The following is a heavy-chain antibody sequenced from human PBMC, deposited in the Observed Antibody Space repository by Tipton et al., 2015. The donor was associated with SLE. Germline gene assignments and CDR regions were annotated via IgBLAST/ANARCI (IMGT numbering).Heavy chain of an antibody. CDR1: GDSITSGMFY. CDR2: IHYTGNT. V-gene: IGHV4-39*01. CDR3: ARQFYDILTGYFSTLFDP. J-gene: IGHJ5*02. Sequence: TLSLTCTVSGDSITSGMFYWSWIRQPAGKGLEWIGAIHYTGNTYYNPSLRSRVTIYVDTSKNQISLKLNSVTAADTAVYYCARQFYDILTGYFSTLFDPWGQGLLVTVSS. D-gene: IGHD3-9*01.